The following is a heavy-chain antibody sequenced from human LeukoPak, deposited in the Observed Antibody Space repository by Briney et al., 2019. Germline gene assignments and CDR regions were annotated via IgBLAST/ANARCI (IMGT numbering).Heavy chain of an antibody. Sequence: GSLRLSCAGSGFTVSSYAMSWVRQAPGKGLEWVSSISDSADNTYYADSVKGRFTISRDNSKNTLFLQMNSLGAEDTAVYYCAKVYWYGSGSFIFDYWGQGTLVTVSS. J-gene: IGHJ4*02. CDR1: GFTVSSYA. V-gene: IGHV3-23*01. D-gene: IGHD3-10*01. CDR3: AKVYWYGSGSFIFDY. CDR2: ISDSADNT.